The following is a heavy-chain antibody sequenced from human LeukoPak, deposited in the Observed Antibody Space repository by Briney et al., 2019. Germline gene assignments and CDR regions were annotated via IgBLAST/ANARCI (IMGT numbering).Heavy chain of an antibody. J-gene: IGHJ5*02. V-gene: IGHV3-21*01. CDR3: ARGRTGFSSWPPGRNYNWFDP. CDR2: ISSSSSYI. D-gene: IGHD6-13*01. CDR1: GFTFSSYS. Sequence: PGGSLRLSCAASGFTFSSYSMNWVRQAPGKGLEWVSSISSSSSYIYYADSVKGRFTISRDNAKNSLYLQMNSLRAEDTAVYYCARGRTGFSSWPPGRNYNWFDPWGQGTLVTVSS.